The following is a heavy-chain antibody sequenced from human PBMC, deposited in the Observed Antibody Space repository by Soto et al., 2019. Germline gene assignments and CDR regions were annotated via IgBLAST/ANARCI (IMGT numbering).Heavy chain of an antibody. CDR1: GGTFSSYA. CDR3: AREDRYSSTLFDP. J-gene: IGHJ5*02. D-gene: IGHD6-13*01. V-gene: IGHV1-69*13. Sequence: SVKVSCKASGGTFSSYAISWVRQAPGQGLEWMGGIIPIFGTANYAQKFQGRVTITADESTSTAYMELSSLRSEDTAVYYCAREDRYSSTLFDPWGQGTLVTVSS. CDR2: IIPIFGTA.